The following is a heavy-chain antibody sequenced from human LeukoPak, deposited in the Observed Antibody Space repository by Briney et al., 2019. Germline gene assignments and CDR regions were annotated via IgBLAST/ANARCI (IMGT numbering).Heavy chain of an antibody. J-gene: IGHJ4*02. CDR3: ARGPTRYYFDY. D-gene: IGHD4-11*01. CDR1: GGSISNYY. V-gene: IGHV4-59*01. CDR2: IYSSGST. Sequence: PSETLSLTCTVSGGSISNYYWSWIRHPPGKGLECIGYIYSSGSTNYNPSLKSRVTISLDTSKNQFSLKLSSVTAADTAVYYCARGPTRYYFDYWGQGTLVTVSS.